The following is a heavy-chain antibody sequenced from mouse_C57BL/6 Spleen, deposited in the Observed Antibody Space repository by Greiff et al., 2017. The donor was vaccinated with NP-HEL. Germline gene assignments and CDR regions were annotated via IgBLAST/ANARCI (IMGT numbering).Heavy chain of an antibody. J-gene: IGHJ3*01. Sequence: EVQLQQSGPELVKPGASVKIPCKASGYTFTDYNMDWVKQSHGKSLEWIGDINPNNGGTIYNQKFKGKATLTVDKSSSTAYMELRSLTSEDTAVYYCALFDYDEGAGFAYWGQGTLVTVSA. CDR1: GYTFTDYN. D-gene: IGHD2-4*01. CDR2: INPNNGGT. V-gene: IGHV1-18*01. CDR3: ALFDYDEGAGFAY.